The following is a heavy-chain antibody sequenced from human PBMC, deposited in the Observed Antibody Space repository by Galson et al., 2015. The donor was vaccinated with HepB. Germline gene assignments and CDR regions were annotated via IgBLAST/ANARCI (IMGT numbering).Heavy chain of an antibody. CDR1: GGSFSGYY. CDR2: INHSGST. J-gene: IGHJ5*02. D-gene: IGHD6-13*01. CDR3: ARGRIAAAGWFDP. V-gene: IGHV4-34*01. Sequence: ATLSLTCAVYGGSFSGYYWSWIRQPPGKGLEWIGEINHSGSTNYNPPLKSRVTISVDTSKNQFSLKLGSVTAADTAVCYCARGRIAAAGWFDPWGQGTLVTVSS.